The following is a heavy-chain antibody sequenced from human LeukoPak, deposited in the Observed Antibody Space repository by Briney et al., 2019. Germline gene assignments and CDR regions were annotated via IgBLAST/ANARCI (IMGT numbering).Heavy chain of an antibody. J-gene: IGHJ4*02. V-gene: IGHV3-74*01. CDR3: ARYCSGGSCYGFDY. CDR1: GFTFSSYW. Sequence: PGGSLRLSCAASGFTFSSYWMHWVRQAPGKGLVWVSRINSDGSSTSYADSVKGRFTISRDNAQNTLYLQMNSLRAEGTAVYYCARYCSGGSCYGFDYWGQGTLVTVSS. CDR2: INSDGSST. D-gene: IGHD2-15*01.